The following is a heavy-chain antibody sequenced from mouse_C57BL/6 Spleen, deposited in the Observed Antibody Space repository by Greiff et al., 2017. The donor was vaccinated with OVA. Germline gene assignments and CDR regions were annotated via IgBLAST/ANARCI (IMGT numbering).Heavy chain of an antibody. V-gene: IGHV1-15*01. D-gene: IGHD1-1*01. Sequence: VQLQQSGAELVRPGASVTLSCKASGYTFTDYEMHWVKQTPVHGLEWIGAIDPETGGTAYNQKFKGKAILTADKSSSTAYMELRSLTSEDSAVDYCTRAGDYYGSSDRYFDVWGTGTTVTVSS. J-gene: IGHJ1*03. CDR2: IDPETGGT. CDR3: TRAGDYYGSSDRYFDV. CDR1: GYTFTDYE.